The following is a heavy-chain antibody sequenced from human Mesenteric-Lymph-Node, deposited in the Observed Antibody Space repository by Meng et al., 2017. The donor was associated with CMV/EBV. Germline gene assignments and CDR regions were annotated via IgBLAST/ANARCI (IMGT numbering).Heavy chain of an antibody. CDR3: AIDNYGMDV. V-gene: IGHV3-7*01. Sequence: GGSLRLSCAASGFTFSSYWMGWVRQAPGKGLEWVANIKQDGSEKYYVDSVKGRFTISRDNAKNTLYLQINSLRADDTAFYYCAIDNYGMDVWGQGTTVTVSS. CDR2: IKQDGSEK. CDR1: GFTFSSYW. J-gene: IGHJ6*02.